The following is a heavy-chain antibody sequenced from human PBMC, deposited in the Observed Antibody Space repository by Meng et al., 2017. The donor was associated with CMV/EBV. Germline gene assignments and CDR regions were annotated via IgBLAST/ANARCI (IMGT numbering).Heavy chain of an antibody. CDR3: ARSLYCSSTSCYLEGMDV. D-gene: IGHD2-2*01. CDR2: IYHSGST. CDR1: GGSISSSNW. J-gene: IGHJ6*02. V-gene: IGHV4-4*02. Sequence: GSLRLSCAVSGGSISSSNWWSWVRPPPGKGLEWIGEIYHSGSTNYNPSLKSRVTISVDKSKNQFSLKLSSVTAADTAVYYCARSLYCSSTSCYLEGMDVWGQGTTVTVSS.